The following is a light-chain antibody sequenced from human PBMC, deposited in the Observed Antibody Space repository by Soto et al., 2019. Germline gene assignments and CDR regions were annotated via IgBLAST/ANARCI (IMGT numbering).Light chain of an antibody. J-gene: IGKJ1*01. CDR3: QQYGSLPWT. CDR1: QSVSSSY. Sequence: EIVLTQSPGTLSLSPGERATLSCRASQSVSSSYLAWYQQKLGQAPRLLIYGASSRATGIPDRFSGSGSGKDFTLTISRLEPEDSAVYYCQQYGSLPWTFGQGTKVEIK. CDR2: GAS. V-gene: IGKV3-20*01.